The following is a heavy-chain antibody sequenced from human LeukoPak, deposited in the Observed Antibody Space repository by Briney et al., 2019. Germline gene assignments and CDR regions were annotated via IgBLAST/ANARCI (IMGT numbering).Heavy chain of an antibody. CDR2: ISSSSSYI. CDR1: GFTFSSYS. J-gene: IGHJ4*02. Sequence: GGSLRLSCAASGFTFSSYSMNWVRQAPGKGLEWVSSISSSSSYIYYADSVKGRFTISRDNAKNSLYLQMNSLRAEDTVVYYCAREGVTDYYDSSGYSDYWGQGTLVTVSS. CDR3: AREGVTDYYDSSGYSDY. D-gene: IGHD3-22*01. V-gene: IGHV3-21*01.